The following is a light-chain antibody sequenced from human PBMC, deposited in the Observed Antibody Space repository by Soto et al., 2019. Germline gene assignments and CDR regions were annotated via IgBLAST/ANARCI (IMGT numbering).Light chain of an antibody. V-gene: IGLV6-57*04. CDR1: SGSIGSTY. CDR2: EDN. CDR3: QAFDSSNMA. J-gene: IGLJ2*01. Sequence: NFMLTQPHSVSESPGKTVTISCTRSSGSIGSTYVQWYQQRPGSVPTTVIYEDNQRPSGVPDRFSGSIDSSSNSAFLTISGLETEDEVDYYCQAFDSSNMAFGGGTKLTVL.